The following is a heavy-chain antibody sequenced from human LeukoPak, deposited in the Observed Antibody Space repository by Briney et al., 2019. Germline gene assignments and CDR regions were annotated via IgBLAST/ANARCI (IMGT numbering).Heavy chain of an antibody. V-gene: IGHV3-30*02. J-gene: IGHJ5*02. Sequence: PGGSLRLSCAASGFTFSSYGMHWVRQAPGKGLEWVALIWYDGSRKFYADSVKGRFTISRHNSKNTLYLQMNSLRAEDTAVYYCARDLPPGYRNTMVRGTWGQGTLVTVSS. CDR1: GFTFSSYG. D-gene: IGHD3-10*01. CDR2: IWYDGSRK. CDR3: ARDLPPGYRNTMVRGT.